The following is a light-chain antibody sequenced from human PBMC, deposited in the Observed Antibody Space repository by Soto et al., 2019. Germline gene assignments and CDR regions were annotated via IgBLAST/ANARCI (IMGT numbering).Light chain of an antibody. CDR1: QSVGSSY. Sequence: EIVLTQSPGTLSLSPGERATLSCRASQSVGSSYLAWYLQKPGQAPRLLIYRASTRATGTPARFSGSGSGTEFTLTITSLQSEDFALYYCQQYHNLWTFGQGTKVDIK. CDR3: QQYHNLWT. J-gene: IGKJ1*01. V-gene: IGKV3D-7*01. CDR2: RAS.